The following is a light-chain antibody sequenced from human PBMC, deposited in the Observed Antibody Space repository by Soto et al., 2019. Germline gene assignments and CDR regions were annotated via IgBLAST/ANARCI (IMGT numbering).Light chain of an antibody. J-gene: IGKJ2*01. CDR2: GAS. V-gene: IGKV3-15*01. CDR3: QQNNIGPPYT. Sequence: EVEMTQSPATVSVSPGERVTLSCRASQRVSSNVAWYQQKPGQAPRVLIFGASTRATGTPARFSGSGSGTEFTLTISSLQPEDFAVYYCQQNNIGPPYTFGQGTKLEIK. CDR1: QRVSSN.